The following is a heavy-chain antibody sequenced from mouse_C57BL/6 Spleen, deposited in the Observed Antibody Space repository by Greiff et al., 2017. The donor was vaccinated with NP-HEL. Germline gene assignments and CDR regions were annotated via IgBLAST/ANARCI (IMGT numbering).Heavy chain of an antibody. CDR1: GYTFTSYW. J-gene: IGHJ4*01. CDR3: ARQYDYERAMDY. D-gene: IGHD2-4*01. Sequence: QVQLQQPGAELVRPGSSVKLSCKASGYTFTSYWMHWVKQRPIQGLEWIGNIDPSDSETHYNQKFKDKATLTVDKSSSTAYMQLSSLTSEDSAVYYCARQYDYERAMDYWGQGTSVTVSS. CDR2: IDPSDSET. V-gene: IGHV1-52*01.